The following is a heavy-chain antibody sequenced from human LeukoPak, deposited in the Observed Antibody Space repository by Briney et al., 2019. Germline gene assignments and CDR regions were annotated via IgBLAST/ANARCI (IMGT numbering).Heavy chain of an antibody. Sequence: ASVKVSCKASGYTFTSYDINWVRQATGQGLEWMRWMNPNSGNTGYAQKFQGRVTMTRNTSISTAYMELSSLRSEDTAVYYCASARYSSGWYEGLYFDYWGQGTLVTVSS. CDR3: ASARYSSGWYEGLYFDY. D-gene: IGHD6-19*01. J-gene: IGHJ4*02. CDR2: MNPNSGNT. V-gene: IGHV1-8*01. CDR1: GYTFTSYD.